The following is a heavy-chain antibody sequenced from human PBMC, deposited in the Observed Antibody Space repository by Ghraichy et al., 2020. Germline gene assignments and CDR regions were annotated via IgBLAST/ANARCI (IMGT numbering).Heavy chain of an antibody. CDR1: GYTFTGYY. CDR3: ARVFLGRGIAAQGFDP. J-gene: IGHJ5*02. CDR2: INPNSGGT. D-gene: IGHD6-6*01. V-gene: IGHV1-2*02. Sequence: ASVKVSCKASGYTFTGYYMHWVRQAPGQGLEWMGWINPNSGGTNYAQKFQGRVTMTRDTSISTAYMELSRLRSDDTAVYYCARVFLGRGIAAQGFDPWGQGTLVTVSS.